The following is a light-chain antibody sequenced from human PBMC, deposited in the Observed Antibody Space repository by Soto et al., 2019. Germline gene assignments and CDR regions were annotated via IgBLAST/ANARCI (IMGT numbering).Light chain of an antibody. CDR1: QSVSSY. Sequence: EIVFTQSPATLSFSPGERATLSCRASQSVSSYLAWYQQKPGQAPRLLIYDASNRATGIPARFSGSGSGTDFTLTISSLEPEDFAVYYCQQRSNWPSFTFGPGTKVDIK. CDR3: QQRSNWPSFT. CDR2: DAS. V-gene: IGKV3-11*01. J-gene: IGKJ3*01.